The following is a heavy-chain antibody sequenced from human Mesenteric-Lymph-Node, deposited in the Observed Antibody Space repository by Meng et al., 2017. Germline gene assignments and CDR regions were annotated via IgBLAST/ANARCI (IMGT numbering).Heavy chain of an antibody. CDR2: IYSGGRT. J-gene: IGHJ4*02. Sequence: GRMVETGGGLSRPGGSLGLSCAASGFTVSSSYMSWVRQAPGKGLEWVSTIYSGGRTYYADSVKGRFTISRDNSKNTLYLQMNNLSAEDTAVYYCARDGSTGWSHDYWGQGTLVTVSS. V-gene: IGHV3-53*02. CDR1: GFTVSSSY. CDR3: ARDGSTGWSHDY. D-gene: IGHD6-19*01.